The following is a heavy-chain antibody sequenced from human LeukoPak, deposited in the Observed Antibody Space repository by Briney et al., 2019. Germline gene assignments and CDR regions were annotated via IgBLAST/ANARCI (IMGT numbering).Heavy chain of an antibody. CDR2: INHSGST. J-gene: IGHJ5*02. CDR1: GGSFSGYY. D-gene: IGHD3-10*01. CDR3: AKSLYGSGSYYNWFDP. V-gene: IGHV4-34*01. Sequence: SETLSLTCAVYGGSFSGYYWSWIRQPPGKGLEWIGEINHSGSTNYNPSLKSRVTISVDTSKNQFSLKLSSVTAADTAVYYCAKSLYGSGSYYNWFDPWGQGTLVTVSS.